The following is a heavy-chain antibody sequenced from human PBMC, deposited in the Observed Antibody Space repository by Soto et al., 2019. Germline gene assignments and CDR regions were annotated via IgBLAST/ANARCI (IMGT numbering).Heavy chain of an antibody. CDR2: MYNSGST. CDR1: GGSISSGGYC. J-gene: IGHJ4*02. V-gene: IGHV4-31*03. D-gene: IGHD3-16*01. Sequence: QVQLQESGPGLVKPSQTLSLTCTVSGGSISSGGYCWSWIRQHPGEGLEWIGFMYNSGSTSYNPSLKSRATISVDTSTNQFSLNLRSVTAADTAGYYCARGGDTTKGDYWGQGTLVTVSS. CDR3: ARGGDTTKGDY.